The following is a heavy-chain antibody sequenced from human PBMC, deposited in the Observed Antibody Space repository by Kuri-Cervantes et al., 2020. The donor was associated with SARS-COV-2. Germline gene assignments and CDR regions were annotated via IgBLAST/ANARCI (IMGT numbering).Heavy chain of an antibody. CDR3: ALKPAPMIEGWFDP. V-gene: IGHV5-51*01. CDR1: GYSFTSYW. J-gene: IGHJ5*02. D-gene: IGHD3-22*01. CDR2: IYPGDSDT. Sequence: KVSCKGSGYSFTSYWIGWVRQTPGKGLEWMGIIYPGDSDTRYSPSFQGQVTISADKSISTAYLQWSSLKASDTAMYYCALKPAPMIEGWFDPWGQGTLVTVSS.